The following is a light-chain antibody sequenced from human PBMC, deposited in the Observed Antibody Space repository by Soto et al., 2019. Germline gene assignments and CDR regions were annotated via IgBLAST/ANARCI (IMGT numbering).Light chain of an antibody. Sequence: DIQMTQSPSSVSASVGDRVTISCRASHDVRSWLYWYQQKPGKAPNLLIYGASTLQSGVPSRLSGSGSGTDFTLTISSLQPEDFATFYCQQANGDPWTFGQGTKVEIK. CDR2: GAS. CDR1: HDVRSW. CDR3: QQANGDPWT. J-gene: IGKJ1*01. V-gene: IGKV1-12*02.